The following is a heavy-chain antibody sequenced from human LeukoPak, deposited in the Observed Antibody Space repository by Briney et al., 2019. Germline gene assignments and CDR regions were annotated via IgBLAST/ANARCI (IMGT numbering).Heavy chain of an antibody. J-gene: IGHJ6*03. Sequence: SQTLSLTCAISGDSVSSNSAAWNWIRQSPSRGLEWLGRTYYMSKLYNDYAVSVESLITINPDTSNNQFSLQLNSVPPQDTAVYYCAKWGGDADYYYYYSMDVWGKGTTVTVSS. D-gene: IGHD3-16*01. CDR1: GDSVSSNSAA. CDR2: TYYMSKLYN. V-gene: IGHV6-1*01. CDR3: AKWGGDADYYYYYSMDV.